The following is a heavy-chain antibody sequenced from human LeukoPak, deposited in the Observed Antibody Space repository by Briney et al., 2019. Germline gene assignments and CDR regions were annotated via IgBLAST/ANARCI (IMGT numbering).Heavy chain of an antibody. CDR1: GFTFSSYA. D-gene: IGHD3-10*01. V-gene: IGHV3-30-3*01. CDR3: AREYRDYFVY. Sequence: GGSLRLSCAASGFTFSSYAMHWVRQAPGKGLEWVAVISYDGSNKYYADSVKGRFTISRDNSKNTLYLQMNSLRAEDTAVYYCAREYRDYFVYWGQGTLVTVSS. J-gene: IGHJ4*02. CDR2: ISYDGSNK.